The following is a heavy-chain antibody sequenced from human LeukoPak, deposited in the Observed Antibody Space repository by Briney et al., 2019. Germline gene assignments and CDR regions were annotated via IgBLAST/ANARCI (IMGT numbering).Heavy chain of an antibody. J-gene: IGHJ2*01. CDR2: IYISGST. CDR1: VGSISSYY. V-gene: IGHV4-4*07. D-gene: IGHD3-9*01. CDR3: ARGSGLRYFDWLFTPYWYFDL. Sequence: SETLSLTCTVSVGSISSYYWSWIRQPAGKGLEWIGRIYISGSTNYNPSLKSRVTMSVETSKNQFSLKLSSVTAADTAVYYCARGSGLRYFDWLFTPYWYFDLWGRGTLVTVSS.